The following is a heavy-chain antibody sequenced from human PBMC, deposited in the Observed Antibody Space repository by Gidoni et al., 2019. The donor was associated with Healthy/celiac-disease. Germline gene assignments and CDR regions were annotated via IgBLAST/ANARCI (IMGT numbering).Heavy chain of an antibody. CDR1: GFTFSNAW. J-gene: IGHJ6*02. CDR3: TTDLQDGNYDYYYYGMDV. Sequence: EVQLVESGGGLVKPGGSLRLSCAASGFTFSNAWMSWVRQAPGKGLEWVGRIKSKTDGGTTDYAAPVKGRFTISRDDSKNTLYLQMNSLKTEDTAVYYCTTDLQDGNYDYYYYGMDVWGQGTTVTVSS. V-gene: IGHV3-15*01. CDR2: IKSKTDGGTT. D-gene: IGHD4-17*01.